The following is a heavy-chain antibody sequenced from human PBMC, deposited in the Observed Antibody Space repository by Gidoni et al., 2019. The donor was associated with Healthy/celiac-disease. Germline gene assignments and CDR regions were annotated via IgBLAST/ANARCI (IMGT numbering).Heavy chain of an antibody. V-gene: IGHV4-39*01. Sequence: QLQLQESGPGLVKPSETLSLTCTVSGGSISSSRYYWGWIRQPPGKGLEWIGSIYYSGSTYYNPSLKSRVTISVDTSKNQFSLKLSSVTAADTAVYYCARHGGYYDYVWGSYRYTGFDYWGQGTLVTVSS. CDR3: ARHGGYYDYVWGSYRYTGFDY. CDR2: IYYSGST. CDR1: GGSISSSRYY. D-gene: IGHD3-16*02. J-gene: IGHJ4*02.